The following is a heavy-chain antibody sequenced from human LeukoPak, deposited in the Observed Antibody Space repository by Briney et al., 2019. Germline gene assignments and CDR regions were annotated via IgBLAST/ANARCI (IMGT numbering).Heavy chain of an antibody. CDR3: RMQLWLHDY. D-gene: IGHD5-18*01. Sequence: SETLSLTCAVYGGSFSGYYWSWIRQPPGKGLEWIGEINHSGSTNYNPSLKSRVTISVDTSKNQFSLKLSSVTAADTAVYYCRMQLWLHDYWGQGTLVTVSS. V-gene: IGHV4-34*01. CDR1: GGSFSGYY. CDR2: INHSGST. J-gene: IGHJ4*02.